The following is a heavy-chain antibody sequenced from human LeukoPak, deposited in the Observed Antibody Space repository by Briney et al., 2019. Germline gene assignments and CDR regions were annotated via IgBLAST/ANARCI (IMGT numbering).Heavy chain of an antibody. CDR1: GGSISSSSYY. CDR2: IYYSGST. D-gene: IGHD5/OR15-5a*01. V-gene: IGHV4-39*07. CDR3: ARDGSTQSNAEYFQH. Sequence: PSETLSLTCTVSGGSISSSSYYWGWIRQPPGKGLEWIGSIYYSGSTYYNPSLKSRVTISVDTSKNQFSLKLSSVTAADTAVYYCARDGSTQSNAEYFQHWGQGTLVTVSS. J-gene: IGHJ1*01.